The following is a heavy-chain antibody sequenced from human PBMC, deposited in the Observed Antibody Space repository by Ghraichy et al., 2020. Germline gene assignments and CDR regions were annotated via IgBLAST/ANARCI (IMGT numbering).Heavy chain of an antibody. Sequence: SETLSLTCTVSGGSVSSGSYYWSWIRQPPGKGLEWIGYIYYSGSTNYNPSLKSRVTISVDTSKNQFSLKLSSVTAADTAVYYCAGGATAMVLSYSYWGQGTLVTVSS. CDR1: GGSVSSGSYY. D-gene: IGHD5-18*01. CDR3: AGGATAMVLSYSY. CDR2: IYYSGST. V-gene: IGHV4-61*01. J-gene: IGHJ4*02.